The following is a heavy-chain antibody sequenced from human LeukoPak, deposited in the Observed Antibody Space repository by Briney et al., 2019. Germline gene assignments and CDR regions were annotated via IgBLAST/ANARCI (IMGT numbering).Heavy chain of an antibody. J-gene: IGHJ4*02. CDR1: GITFSRYG. D-gene: IGHD4-17*01. CDR3: ARRYGDYVGSFEY. V-gene: IGHV3-21*01. CDR2: ISTSSSYI. Sequence: PGGSLRLSCAASGITFSRYGMNWVRQAPGKGLEWVSSISTSSSYIYYADSVKGRFTISRDNAKNSLYLQMNSLRAEDTAVYYCARRYGDYVGSFEYWGQGTLVTVSS.